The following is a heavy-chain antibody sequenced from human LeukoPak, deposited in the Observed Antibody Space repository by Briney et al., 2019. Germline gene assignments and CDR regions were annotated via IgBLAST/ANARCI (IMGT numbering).Heavy chain of an antibody. J-gene: IGHJ3*02. CDR1: GFTFSTYW. CDR2: IKQDGSDK. V-gene: IGHV3-7*01. Sequence: GGSLRLSCAASGFTFSTYWMGWVRQAPGKGLEWVANIKQDGSDKYYVDSVKGRFTISRDNAKNSLHLQMNSLRAEDTAVYYCAREAYVASALDIWGQGTMVTVSS. CDR3: AREAYVASALDI. D-gene: IGHD3-10*02.